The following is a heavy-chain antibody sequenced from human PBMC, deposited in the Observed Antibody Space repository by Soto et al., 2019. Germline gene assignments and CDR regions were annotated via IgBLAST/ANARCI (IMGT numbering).Heavy chain of an antibody. CDR1: GFTFSSYA. J-gene: IGHJ4*02. CDR3: AKDPVSRAVAGRGGH. Sequence: GGSLRLSCAASGFTFSSYAVSWVRQAPGKGLEWVSAISGSGGSTYSADSVKGRFTISRDNSKNTLYLQMNSLRAEDTAVYYCAKDPVSRAVAGRGGHWGQGTLVTVSS. D-gene: IGHD6-19*01. CDR2: ISGSGGST. V-gene: IGHV3-23*01.